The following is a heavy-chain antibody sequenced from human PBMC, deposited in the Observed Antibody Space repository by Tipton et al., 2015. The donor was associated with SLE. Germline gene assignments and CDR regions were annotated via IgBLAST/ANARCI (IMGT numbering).Heavy chain of an antibody. CDR2: INHSGST. D-gene: IGHD2-2*01. CDR1: GGSFSGYY. CDR3: AREREDIVVVPATRPFDY. V-gene: IGHV4-34*01. Sequence: LRLSCAVYGGSFSGYYWSWIRQPPGKGLEWIGEINHSGSTYYNPSLKSRVTISVHTSRNHFSLKLSSVTAADTAVYYCAREREDIVVVPATRPFDYWGQGTLVPVSS. J-gene: IGHJ4*02.